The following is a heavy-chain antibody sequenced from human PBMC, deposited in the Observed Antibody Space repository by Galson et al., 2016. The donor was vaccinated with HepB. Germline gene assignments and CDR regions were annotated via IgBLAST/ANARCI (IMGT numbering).Heavy chain of an antibody. CDR2: KYYTGTT. J-gene: IGHJ4*02. Sequence: ETLSLTCAVSGGSVSTVSYYWSWVRQPPGKGPEWIGYKYYTGTTTYNPSLKSRVAISLETSKNQFSLKLSSVTAADTAVYYCASLYCSRTSCYVGNWGPGTLVTVSA. CDR3: ASLYCSRTSCYVGN. CDR1: GGSVSTVSYY. V-gene: IGHV4-61*01. D-gene: IGHD2-2*01.